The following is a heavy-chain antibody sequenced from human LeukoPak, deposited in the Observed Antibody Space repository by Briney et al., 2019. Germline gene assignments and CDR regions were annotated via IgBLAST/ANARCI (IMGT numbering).Heavy chain of an antibody. V-gene: IGHV5-51*01. Sequence: GESLKISCTGSGYSFSSYWIGWVRQMPGKGLEWMAIIYPGDSETRYSPSFQGQVTISADKSISTAYLQWSSLRASDTAIYYCGRRVVAKGDAFDIWGQGTMVTVSS. D-gene: IGHD3-22*01. CDR2: IYPGDSET. CDR1: GYSFSSYW. J-gene: IGHJ3*02. CDR3: GRRVVAKGDAFDI.